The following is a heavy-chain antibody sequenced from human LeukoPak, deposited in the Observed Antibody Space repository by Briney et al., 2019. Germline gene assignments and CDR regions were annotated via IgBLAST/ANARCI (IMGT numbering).Heavy chain of an antibody. D-gene: IGHD6-19*01. CDR1: GGSISSSSYY. J-gene: IGHJ4*02. Sequence: SETLSLTCTVSGGSISSSSYYWGWIRQPPGKGLEWIGSIYYSGSTYYNPSLKSRVTISVDTSKNQFSLKLSSVTAADTAVYYCARSLYNSGWPTLDYWGQGTLVTVSS. V-gene: IGHV4-39*07. CDR3: ARSLYNSGWPTLDY. CDR2: IYYSGST.